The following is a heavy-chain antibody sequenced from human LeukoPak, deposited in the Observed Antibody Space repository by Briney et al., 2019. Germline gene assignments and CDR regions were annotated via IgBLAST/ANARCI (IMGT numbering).Heavy chain of an antibody. Sequence: PGESLRLSCAASGFTFSDHYMDWVRQAPGKGLEWVGRTRNKANSYTTEYAASVKGRFTISRDDSKNSLYLQMNSLKTEDTAVYYCASLYYGSGSYYRNYYYYGMDVWGQGTTVTVSS. V-gene: IGHV3-72*01. CDR2: TRNKANSYTT. J-gene: IGHJ6*02. CDR1: GFTFSDHY. CDR3: ASLYYGSGSYYRNYYYYGMDV. D-gene: IGHD3-10*01.